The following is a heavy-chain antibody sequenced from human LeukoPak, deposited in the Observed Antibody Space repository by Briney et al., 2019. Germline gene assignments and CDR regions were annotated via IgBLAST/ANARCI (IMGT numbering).Heavy chain of an antibody. J-gene: IGHJ4*02. D-gene: IGHD6-19*01. Sequence: ASVKVSCKASGYTFTSYYMHWVRQAPGQGLEWMGIINPSGGSTSSAQKFQGRVTMTRDMSTSTVYMELSSLRSEDTAVYYCARDSGSGWLDYWGQGTLVTVSS. CDR2: INPSGGST. CDR3: ARDSGSGWLDY. CDR1: GYTFTSYY. V-gene: IGHV1-46*01.